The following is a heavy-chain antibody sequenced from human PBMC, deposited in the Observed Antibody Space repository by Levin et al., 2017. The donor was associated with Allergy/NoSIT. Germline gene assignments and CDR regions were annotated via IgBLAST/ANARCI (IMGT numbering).Heavy chain of an antibody. CDR3: AKYFQAGSYSDAFDI. V-gene: IGHV3-23*01. Sequence: QPGGSLRLSCAASGFTFNNYAMTWVRQVPGKGLEWVSTMSGIGGSTYYADSVKGRFTISRDNSKNTLYLQTNSLRAEDTAVYYCAKYFQAGSYSDAFDIWGQGTMVTVSS. CDR1: GFTFNNYA. D-gene: IGHD1-26*01. CDR2: MSGIGGST. J-gene: IGHJ3*02.